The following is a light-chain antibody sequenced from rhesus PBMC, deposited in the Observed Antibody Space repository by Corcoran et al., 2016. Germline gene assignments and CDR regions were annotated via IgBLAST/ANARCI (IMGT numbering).Light chain of an antibody. CDR3: HQGYNAPYS. CDR1: QGISSW. Sequence: DIQMTQSPSSLSASVGDKVTISCRASQGISSWLAWYQQKPGKAPRLLIYAAYRVQNGDPSRFIGSGSGTDYTLTITSLQPEDFATYYCHQGYNAPYSFGQGTKVEI. J-gene: IGKJ2*01. V-gene: IGKV1-18*01. CDR2: AAY.